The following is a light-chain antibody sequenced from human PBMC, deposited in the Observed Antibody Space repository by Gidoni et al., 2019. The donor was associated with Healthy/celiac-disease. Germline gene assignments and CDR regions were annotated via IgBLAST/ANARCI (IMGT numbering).Light chain of an antibody. J-gene: IGKJ1*01. CDR3: QQYNNWPQP. Sequence: EIVMTQSQATLSVSPGERATLSCRASQSVSRNLAWYQQKPGQAPRLLIYGASTRATGIPARFSGSGSGTEFTLTISSLQSEDFAVYYCQQYNNWPQPFGQGTKVETK. CDR2: GAS. V-gene: IGKV3-15*01. CDR1: QSVSRN.